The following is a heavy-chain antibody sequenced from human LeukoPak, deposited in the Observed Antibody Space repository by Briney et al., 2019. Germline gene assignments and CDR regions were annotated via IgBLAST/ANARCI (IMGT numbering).Heavy chain of an antibody. CDR2: ISAYNGNT. Sequence: KPGGSLRLSCAASGFTFSSYGMHWVRQAPGQGLEWMGWISAYNGNTNYAQKLQGRVTMTTDTSTSTAYMELRSLRSDDTAVYYCARVNSSSWYKGDYWGQGTLVTVSS. J-gene: IGHJ4*02. CDR3: ARVNSSSWYKGDY. V-gene: IGHV1-18*01. D-gene: IGHD6-13*01. CDR1: GFTFSSYG.